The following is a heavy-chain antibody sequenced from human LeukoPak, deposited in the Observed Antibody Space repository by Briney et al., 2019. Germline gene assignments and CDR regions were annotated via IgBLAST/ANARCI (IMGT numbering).Heavy chain of an antibody. Sequence: SETLSLTCTVSGGSISKSGGFYWSWIRQHPGDGLEWIGFISYRGSTYYNPSFKSRVSMSVDTSRSQFSLRLTSVTDEDTAVYYCARISQSSGGFYYWGQGTLVTVSS. CDR3: ARISQSSGGFYY. CDR1: GGSISKSGGFY. V-gene: IGHV4-31*02. CDR2: ISYRGST. D-gene: IGHD2-15*01. J-gene: IGHJ4*02.